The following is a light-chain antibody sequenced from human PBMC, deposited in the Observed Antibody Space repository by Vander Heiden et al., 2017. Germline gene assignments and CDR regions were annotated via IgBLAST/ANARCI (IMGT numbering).Light chain of an antibody. J-gene: IGLJ3*02. CDR2: STS. V-gene: IGLV7-43*01. CDR3: LLYYGGAWV. CDR1: TGAVTSGYY. Sequence: QTVVTQEPSLTVSPGGTVTLTCASSTGAVTSGYYPNWFQQKPGQAPRALSYSTSNKHSWTPARFSGSLLGGKAALTRSGVQPEDEAEYYCLLYYGGAWVFGGGTKLTVL.